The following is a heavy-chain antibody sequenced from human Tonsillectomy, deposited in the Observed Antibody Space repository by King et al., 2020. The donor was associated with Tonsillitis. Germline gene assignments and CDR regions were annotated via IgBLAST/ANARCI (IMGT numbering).Heavy chain of an antibody. CDR3: ARVAGYYDSWFDP. J-gene: IGHJ5*02. V-gene: IGHV3-33*01. D-gene: IGHD3-22*01. CDR2: IWYDGSNK. Sequence: QLVQSGGGVVQPGRSLRLSCAASGFTFSSYGMHWVRQAPGKGLEWVAVIWYDGSNKYYADSVKGRFTISSENSKNTLYLQMNSLRAEDTAVYYCARVAGYYDSWFDPWGQGTLVTVSS. CDR1: GFTFSSYG.